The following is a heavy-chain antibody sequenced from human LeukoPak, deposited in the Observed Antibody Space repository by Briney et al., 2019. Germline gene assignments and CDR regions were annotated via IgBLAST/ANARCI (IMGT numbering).Heavy chain of an antibody. CDR1: GYTFTGYY. Sequence: GASVKVSCKASGYTFTGYYMHWVRQAPGQGLEWMGIINPSGGSTSYAQKFQGRVTMTRDMSTSTVYMELSSLRSEDTAVYYCARETLERITRNWFDPWGQGTLVTVSS. J-gene: IGHJ5*02. CDR2: INPSGGST. CDR3: ARETLERITRNWFDP. V-gene: IGHV1-46*01. D-gene: IGHD3-10*01.